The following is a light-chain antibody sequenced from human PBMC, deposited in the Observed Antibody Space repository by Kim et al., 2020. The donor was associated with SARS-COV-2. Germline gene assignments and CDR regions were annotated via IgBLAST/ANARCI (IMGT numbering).Light chain of an antibody. J-gene: IGLJ2*01. CDR3: CSFAGSSSWV. V-gene: IGLV2-23*02. CDR1: SRDVGSYDF. Sequence: GPSITISCTGASRDVGSYDFVSWYQQHPGKAPKLMIYEVTKRPSGVSHRFSGSKSGNTASLTISGLQAEDEADYYCCSFAGSSSWVFGGGTQLTVL. CDR2: EVT.